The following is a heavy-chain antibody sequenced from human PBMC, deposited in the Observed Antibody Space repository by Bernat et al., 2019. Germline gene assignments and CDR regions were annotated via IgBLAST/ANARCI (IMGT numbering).Heavy chain of an antibody. Sequence: QVQLQQWGAGLLKPSETLSLTCAVYGGSFSGYYWNWIRQPPGKGLEWIGEINHSGSTNYNPSLKSRVTISVDTSKNQFSLQLSSVTAADTAVYYWARGRGWESGDLFYYYSYMDFWGKGTTVTVSS. J-gene: IGHJ6*03. CDR2: INHSGST. CDR3: ARGRGWESGDLFYYYSYMDF. D-gene: IGHD1-26*01. V-gene: IGHV4-34*01. CDR1: GGSFSGYY.